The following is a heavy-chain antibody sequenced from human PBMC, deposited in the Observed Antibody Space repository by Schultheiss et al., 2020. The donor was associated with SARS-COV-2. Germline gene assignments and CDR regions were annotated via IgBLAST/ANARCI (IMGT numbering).Heavy chain of an antibody. CDR1: GFTFSSYW. CDR2: ISSSSSYI. J-gene: IGHJ5*02. D-gene: IGHD3-10*01. CDR3: ARDRRGWFDP. Sequence: GGSLRLSCAASGFTFSSYWMSWVRQAPGKGLEWVSSISSSSSYIYYADSVKGRFTISRDNSKNTLYLQMNSLRSDDTAVYYCARDRRGWFDPWGQGTLVTVSS. V-gene: IGHV3-21*04.